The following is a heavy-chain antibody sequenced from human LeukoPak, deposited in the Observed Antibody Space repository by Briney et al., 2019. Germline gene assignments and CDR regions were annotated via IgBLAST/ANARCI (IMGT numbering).Heavy chain of an antibody. CDR2: ISYDGSNK. V-gene: IGHV3-30-3*01. J-gene: IGHJ4*02. Sequence: GRSLRLSCAASGFTFSSYAMHWVRQAPGKGLEWVAVISYDGSNKYYADSVKGRFTISRDNSKNTLYLQMNSLRAEDTAVYYCARDYYSGGSCYQDYWGQGTLVTVSS. D-gene: IGHD2-15*01. CDR3: ARDYYSGGSCYQDY. CDR1: GFTFSSYA.